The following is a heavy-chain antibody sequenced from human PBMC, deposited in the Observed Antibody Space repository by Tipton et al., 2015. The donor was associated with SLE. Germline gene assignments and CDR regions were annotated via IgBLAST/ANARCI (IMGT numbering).Heavy chain of an antibody. J-gene: IGHJ4*02. CDR3: ARDLFGGTFSQSHRLLGH. V-gene: IGHV3-74*01. Sequence: GSLRLSCEGSGFTFDEHAMHWVRQAPGKGLVWVSRINTDGTTTAYADSVKGRFTISRDNAKNTLYLQMDSLRADDTAIYYCARDLFGGTFSQSHRLLGHWGQGTLVTVSS. CDR2: INTDGTTT. D-gene: IGHD2/OR15-2a*01. CDR1: GFTFDEHA.